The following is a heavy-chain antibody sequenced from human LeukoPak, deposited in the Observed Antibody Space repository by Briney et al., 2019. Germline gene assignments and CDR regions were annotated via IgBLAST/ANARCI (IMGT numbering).Heavy chain of an antibody. J-gene: IGHJ6*02. V-gene: IGHV3-11*01. Sequence: GGSLRLSCSASGFSFSDYYMSWIRKAPGKGLEWISYISLIGTTIYYADSVKGRFTISRDNAKSSLYLQMNSLRAEDTAVYYCARDYYGTRSLGVWGQGTTVNVSS. CDR3: ARDYYGTRSLGV. D-gene: IGHD3-10*01. CDR2: ISLIGTTI. CDR1: GFSFSDYY.